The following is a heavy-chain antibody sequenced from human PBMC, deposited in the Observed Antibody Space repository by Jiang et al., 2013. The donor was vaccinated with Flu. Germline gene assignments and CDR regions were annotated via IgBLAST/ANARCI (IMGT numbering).Heavy chain of an antibody. V-gene: IGHV2-70*01. Sequence: KPTQTLTLTCTFSGFSLTTTGMCVSWIRQPPGKALEWLALIDWDDDKYYSTSLKTRLTISKDTSKNQVVLTMTNVDPVDTATYYCAHIRGQHDYWYFDLWGRGTLVTVSS. D-gene: IGHD1-1*01. J-gene: IGHJ2*01. CDR3: AHIRGQHDYWYFDL. CDR1: GFSLTTTGMC. CDR2: IDWDDDK.